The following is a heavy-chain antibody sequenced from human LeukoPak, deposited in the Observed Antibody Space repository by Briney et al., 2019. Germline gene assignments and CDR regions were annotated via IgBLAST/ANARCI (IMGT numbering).Heavy chain of an antibody. CDR2: ISGSGSRT. V-gene: IGHV3-23*01. J-gene: IGHJ6*02. CDR1: GSTFSSYA. CDR3: AHGGWNSYDGMDV. D-gene: IGHD3-16*01. Sequence: GGSLRLSCAASGSTFSSYALNWVGQAPGKGLEWVSAISGSGSRTDYADSVKGRFTISRDNSKNTLYLQMNSLRTEDTAVYYCAHGGWNSYDGMDVWGQGTTVTVSS.